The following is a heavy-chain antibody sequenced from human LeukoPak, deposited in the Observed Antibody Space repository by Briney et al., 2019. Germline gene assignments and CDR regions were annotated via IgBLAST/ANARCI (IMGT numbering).Heavy chain of an antibody. CDR1: GFIFNHYA. J-gene: IGHJ4*02. D-gene: IGHD4-11*01. V-gene: IGHV3-33*01. CDR3: VRDAQRGFDYSNSLQY. Sequence: GGSLRLSCEASGFIFNHYALHWVRQAPHKGLEWVAVIWSDGTNRYYADSVKGRFSIFRDDSQKRVFLQMNSLRAEDTAVYYCVRDAQRGFDYSNSLQYWGQGALVSVSS. CDR2: IWSDGTNR.